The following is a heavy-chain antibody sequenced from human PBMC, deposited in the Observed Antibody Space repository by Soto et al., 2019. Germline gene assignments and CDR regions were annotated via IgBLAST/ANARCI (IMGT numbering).Heavy chain of an antibody. Sequence: QVQLQESGPGLVKPSETLSLTCAVSGDSISSYYCMWIRQPPGKGLESIGYLYYGRSANYNPSLTSRVTLSVDTSTNQCSLMLSSMTAADTAVYYCALRSMAVVPEYWGQGTLVTVSS. D-gene: IGHD3-22*01. CDR2: LYYGRSA. V-gene: IGHV4-59*01. CDR3: ALRSMAVVPEY. J-gene: IGHJ4*02. CDR1: GDSISSYY.